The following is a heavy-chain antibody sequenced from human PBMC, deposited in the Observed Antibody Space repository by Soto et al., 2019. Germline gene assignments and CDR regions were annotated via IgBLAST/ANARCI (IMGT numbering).Heavy chain of an antibody. CDR3: AHTATQPQHSSSWYSIHFDY. V-gene: IGHV2-5*08. D-gene: IGHD6-13*01. CDR2: IYWDDDK. Sequence: SGPTLVNPTQTLTLTCTFSGFSLSTSGMCVSWIRQPPGKALEWLALIYWDDDKRYSPSLKSRLTITKDTSKNQVVLTMTNMDPVDTATYYCAHTATQPQHSSSWYSIHFDYWGQGTLVTVSS. J-gene: IGHJ4*02. CDR1: GFSLSTSGMC.